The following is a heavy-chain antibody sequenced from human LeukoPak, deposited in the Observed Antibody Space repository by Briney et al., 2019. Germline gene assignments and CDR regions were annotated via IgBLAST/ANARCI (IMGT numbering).Heavy chain of an antibody. CDR3: ARDKGYNSAY. Sequence: GGSLRLSCAASGFTFRRYWMTWVRQTPGKGREGVANIRMDGGEQYYMDSVEGRFTISRDNAKNSLYLQMYSLRPEDTAVYYCARDKGYNSAYWGRGTLVTVSS. CDR1: GFTFRRYW. D-gene: IGHD5-24*01. J-gene: IGHJ4*02. V-gene: IGHV3-7*01. CDR2: IRMDGGEQ.